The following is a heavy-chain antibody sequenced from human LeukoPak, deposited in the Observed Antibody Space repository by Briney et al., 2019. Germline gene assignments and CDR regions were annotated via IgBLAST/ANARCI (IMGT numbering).Heavy chain of an antibody. J-gene: IGHJ4*02. V-gene: IGHV3-30-3*01. CDR2: ISYDGSNK. CDR1: GFTFSSYA. CDR3: ARVLYDSSGYSLGYFDY. Sequence: GRSLRLSCAASGFTFSSYAMQWVRQAPGKGLEWVAVISYDGSNKYYADSVKGRFTISRDNSKNTLYLQMNSLRAEDTAVYYCARVLYDSSGYSLGYFDYWGQGTLVTVSS. D-gene: IGHD3-22*01.